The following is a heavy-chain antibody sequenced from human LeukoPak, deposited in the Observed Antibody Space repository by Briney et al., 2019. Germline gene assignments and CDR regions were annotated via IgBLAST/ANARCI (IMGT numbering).Heavy chain of an antibody. CDR3: ARQVRRLELLPQFFHH. Sequence: GSPRLSCAASGFTFSSYEMNWVRQAPGKGLEWVSYISHSGSTIYYADSVKGRFTISRDNAGNSLYPQMNSLRAEDTALYYCARQVRRLELLPQFFHHWGQGTLVTVSS. D-gene: IGHD1-7*01. CDR2: ISHSGSTI. J-gene: IGHJ1*01. V-gene: IGHV3-48*03. CDR1: GFTFSSYE.